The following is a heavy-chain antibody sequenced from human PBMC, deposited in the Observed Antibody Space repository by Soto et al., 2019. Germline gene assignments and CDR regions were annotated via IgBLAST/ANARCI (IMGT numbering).Heavy chain of an antibody. Sequence: SVKVSCKASGDTFGRFTINWVRQAPGQGLEWMGGIKPISDITDYAQRFQGRVTFTADASTRTVYLELSSLRSEDTAMYYCARDPSTINKLIGVWFDPWGQGTLVTVSS. J-gene: IGHJ5*02. CDR1: GDTFGRFT. D-gene: IGHD4-4*01. CDR2: IKPISDIT. V-gene: IGHV1-69*13. CDR3: ARDPSTINKLIGVWFDP.